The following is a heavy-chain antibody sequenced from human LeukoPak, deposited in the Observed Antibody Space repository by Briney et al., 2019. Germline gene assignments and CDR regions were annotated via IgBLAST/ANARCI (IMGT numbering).Heavy chain of an antibody. CDR2: IYSGERT. D-gene: IGHD1-1*01. CDR1: GFTVSSNY. J-gene: IGHJ4*02. CDR3: ARDNSGSIDY. Sequence: GGSLRLSCVASGFTVSSNYMNWVRQAPGKGLAWVSIIYSGERTYYADSVKGRFTISRDNSKNTLYLHMNSLRAEDTGMYYRARDNSGSIDYWGQGTLVTVSS. V-gene: IGHV3-53*01.